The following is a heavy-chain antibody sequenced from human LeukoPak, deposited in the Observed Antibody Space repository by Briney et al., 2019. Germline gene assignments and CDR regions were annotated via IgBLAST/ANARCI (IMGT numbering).Heavy chain of an antibody. CDR2: IYSGGST. D-gene: IGHD4-17*01. CDR3: ARPVYYGDYQYYFDY. J-gene: IGHJ4*02. CDR1: GFTVSSNY. V-gene: IGHV3-53*01. Sequence: GGSLRLSCAASGFTVSSNYMSWVRQAPGKGLEWVSVIYSGGSTYYADSVKGRFTVSRDNPKNTLYLQMNSLRAEDTAVYYCARPVYYGDYQYYFDYWGQGTLVTVSS.